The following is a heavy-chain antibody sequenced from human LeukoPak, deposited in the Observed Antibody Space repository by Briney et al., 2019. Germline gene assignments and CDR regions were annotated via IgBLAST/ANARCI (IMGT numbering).Heavy chain of an antibody. CDR3: AREGIAAAD. D-gene: IGHD6-13*01. J-gene: IGHJ4*02. CDR1: GGSISSYY. Sequence: SETLSLTCTASGGSISSYYWSWIRQPPGKGLEWIGYIYYSGSTNYNPSLKSRVTISVDTSKNQFSLKLSSVTAADTAVYYCAREGIAAADWGQGTLVTVSS. CDR2: IYYSGST. V-gene: IGHV4-59*01.